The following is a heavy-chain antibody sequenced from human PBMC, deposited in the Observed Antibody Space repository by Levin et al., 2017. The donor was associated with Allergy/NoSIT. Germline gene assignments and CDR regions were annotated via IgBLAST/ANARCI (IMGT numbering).Heavy chain of an antibody. CDR3: ARDILLKEMSIAGLE. CDR1: GYTFSNYF. V-gene: IGHV1-46*01. CDR2: VNPSDGST. D-gene: IGHD5-24*01. Sequence: GESLKISCKASGYTFSNYFMHWVRQAPGQGLEWMAKVNPSDGSTDYAQNFQGRVTMTRDTSTSTLYMEMSSLRSEDTAMYYCARDILLKEMSIAGLEWGQGTLVTVSS. J-gene: IGHJ4*02.